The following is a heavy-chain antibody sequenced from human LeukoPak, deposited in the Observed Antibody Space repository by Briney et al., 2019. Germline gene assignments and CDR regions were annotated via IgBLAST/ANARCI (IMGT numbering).Heavy chain of an antibody. D-gene: IGHD3-10*01. Sequence: GGSLRLSCAASGFTFSSYAMSWVCQAPGGGLEWVSAITGSGGSTYYADSVKGRFTISRDNSKNTLYLQMNSLRAEDTAVYYCAKGGEELLWFGELLQAEYFDYWGQGTLVTVSS. CDR3: AKGGEELLWFGELLQAEYFDY. CDR2: ITGSGGST. V-gene: IGHV3-23*01. CDR1: GFTFSSYA. J-gene: IGHJ4*02.